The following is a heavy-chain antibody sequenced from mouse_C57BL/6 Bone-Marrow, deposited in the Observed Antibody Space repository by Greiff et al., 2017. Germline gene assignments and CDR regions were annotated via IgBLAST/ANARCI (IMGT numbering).Heavy chain of an antibody. J-gene: IGHJ4*01. D-gene: IGHD2-5*01. Sequence: QVQLKESGAELVRPGTSVKMSCKASGYTFTNYWIGWAKQRPGHGLEWIGDIYPGGGYTNYNEKFKGKATLNADKSSSPAYMQFSSLTSEDSAIYYCARYYSNYYYAMDYWGQGTSVTVSS. CDR2: IYPGGGYT. V-gene: IGHV1-63*01. CDR3: ARYYSNYYYAMDY. CDR1: GYTFTNYW.